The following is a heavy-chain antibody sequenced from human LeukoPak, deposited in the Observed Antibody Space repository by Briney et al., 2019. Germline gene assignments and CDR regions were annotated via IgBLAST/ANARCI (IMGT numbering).Heavy chain of an antibody. D-gene: IGHD2-2*01. J-gene: IGHJ4*02. V-gene: IGHV3-33*01. CDR3: ARDRSSNEYYFDY. CDR1: GFAFSRYG. Sequence: PGRSLRLSCAASGFAFSRYGMHWVRQAPGKGLEWVAVIWDDGSNQKYADSVKGRFTISRDNSKNTLYLQMNSLRAEDTAVYYCARDRSSNEYYFDYWGQGTLVTVSS. CDR2: IWDDGSNQ.